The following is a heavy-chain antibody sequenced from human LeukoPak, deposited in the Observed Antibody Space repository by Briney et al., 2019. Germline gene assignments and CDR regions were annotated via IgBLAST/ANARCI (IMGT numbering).Heavy chain of an antibody. CDR2: ISSSSSMI. Sequence: GGSLRLSCAASGFMFSSNWMSWVRQAPGKGLEWLSYISSSSSMIYYADSVKGRFTVSRDNAKNSLYLQMNSLRAEDTAVYYCARDRYSSGWNDAFDIWGQGTMVTVSS. CDR3: ARDRYSSGWNDAFDI. CDR1: GFMFSSNW. D-gene: IGHD6-19*01. J-gene: IGHJ3*02. V-gene: IGHV3-48*01.